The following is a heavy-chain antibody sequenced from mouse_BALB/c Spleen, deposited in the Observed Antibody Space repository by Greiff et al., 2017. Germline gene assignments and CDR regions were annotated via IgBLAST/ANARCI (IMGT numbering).Heavy chain of an antibody. Sequence: VQLVESGPGLVAPSQSLSITCTASGFSLTDYGVSWVRQPPGKGLERLGVIWGDGGTNNHSALISRLGISKDNSKSHVFLKLNRLQTDDTATYYCAKDDYGVYAMDYWGQGTSVTVSA. D-gene: IGHD2-4*01. CDR2: IWGDGGT. CDR1: GFSLTDYG. V-gene: IGHV2-3*01. J-gene: IGHJ4*01. CDR3: AKDDYGVYAMDY.